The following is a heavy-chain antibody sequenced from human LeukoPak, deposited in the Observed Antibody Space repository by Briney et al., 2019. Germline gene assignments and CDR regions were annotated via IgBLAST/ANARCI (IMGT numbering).Heavy chain of an antibody. CDR2: ISGSGGST. CDR1: GFTFSSYA. D-gene: IGHD6-19*01. V-gene: IGHV3-23*01. CDR3: ARDRSGWYYFDY. Sequence: PGGSLRLSCAASGFTFSSYAMTWVRQAPGKGLEWVSAISGSGGSTHYADSVKGRFTISRDNSKNTLYLQMNSLRAEDTAVYYCARDRSGWYYFDYWGQGTLVTVSS. J-gene: IGHJ4*02.